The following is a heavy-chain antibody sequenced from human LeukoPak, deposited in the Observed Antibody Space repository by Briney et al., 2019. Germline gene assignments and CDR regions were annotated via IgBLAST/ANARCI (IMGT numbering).Heavy chain of an antibody. CDR2: IKQDGSEK. CDR1: GVSISNSLYH. Sequence: PSETLSLTCTVSGVSISNSLYHWGWIRLPPGKGLEWVANIKQDGSEKYYVDSVKGRFTISRDNAKNSLYLQMNSLRAEDTAVYYCARETPTQKYYDFWSGLNWFDPWGQGTLVTVSS. D-gene: IGHD3-3*01. CDR3: ARETPTQKYYDFWSGLNWFDP. V-gene: IGHV3-7*01. J-gene: IGHJ5*02.